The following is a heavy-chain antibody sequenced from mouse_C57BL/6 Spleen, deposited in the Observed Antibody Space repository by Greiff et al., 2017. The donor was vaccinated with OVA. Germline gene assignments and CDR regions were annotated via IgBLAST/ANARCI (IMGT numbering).Heavy chain of an antibody. CDR3: ARSGHAMDY. J-gene: IGHJ4*01. CDR2: IDPSDSYT. CDR1: GYTFTSYW. D-gene: IGHD3-1*01. Sequence: QVHVKQPGAELVRPGTSVKLSCKASGYTFTSYWMHWVKQRPGQGLEWIGVIDPSDSYTNYNQKFKGKATLTVDTSSSTAYMQLSSLTSEDSAVYYCARSGHAMDYWGQGTSVTVSS. V-gene: IGHV1-59*01.